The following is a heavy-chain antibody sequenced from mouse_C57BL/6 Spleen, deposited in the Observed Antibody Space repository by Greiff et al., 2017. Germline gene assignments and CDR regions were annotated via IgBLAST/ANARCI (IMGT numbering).Heavy chain of an antibody. V-gene: IGHV8-8*01. CDR2: IWWDDDK. D-gene: IGHD1-1*01. CDR3: ARITTVVATPYYAMDY. J-gene: IGHJ4*01. Sequence: QVTLKESGPGILQPSQTLSLTCSFSGFSLSTFGMGVGWIRQPSGKGLEWLAHIWWDDDKYYNPALKSRLTISKDTSKNQVFLKIANVDTADTATYYCARITTVVATPYYAMDYWGQGTSVTVSS. CDR1: GFSLSTFGMG.